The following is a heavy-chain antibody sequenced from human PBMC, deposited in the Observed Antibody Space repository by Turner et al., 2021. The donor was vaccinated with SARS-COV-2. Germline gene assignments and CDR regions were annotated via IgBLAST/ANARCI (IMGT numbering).Heavy chain of an antibody. D-gene: IGHD3-10*01. V-gene: IGHV3-13*04. Sequence: EVQLVESGGCLVQPGGSLRLSCAASGFTFSNYDMHWVRQATGKGLEWVSAVGTAGDTYYPGSVKGRFTISRENGKNSLYLQMNSLRARDTAVYYCARAKFRGLISWFDPWGQGTLVTVSS. J-gene: IGHJ5*02. CDR1: GFTFSNYD. CDR2: VGTAGDT. CDR3: ARAKFRGLISWFDP.